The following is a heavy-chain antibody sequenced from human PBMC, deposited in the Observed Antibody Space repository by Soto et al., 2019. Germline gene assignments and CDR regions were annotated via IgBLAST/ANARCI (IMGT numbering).Heavy chain of an antibody. CDR1: GGTFSSYA. D-gene: IGHD4-17*01. V-gene: IGHV1-69*12. CDR2: IIPIFGTA. CDR3: ARDKAPSYGDYGRNFDY. Sequence: QVQLVQSGAEVKKPGSSVKVSCKASGGTFSSYAISWVRQAPGQGLEWMGGIIPIFGTANYAQKFQGRVTSTADESTSTAYMELSSLRSEDTAVYYCARDKAPSYGDYGRNFDYWGQGTLVTVSS. J-gene: IGHJ4*02.